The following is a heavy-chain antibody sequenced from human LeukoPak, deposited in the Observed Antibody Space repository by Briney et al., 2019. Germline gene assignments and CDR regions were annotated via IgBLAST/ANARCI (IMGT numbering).Heavy chain of an antibody. CDR3: ARDYSSGFLDY. CDR1: RFTFSSYE. Sequence: GGSLTTSCAASRFTFSSYEMNWVPQAPAKGLEWVSYISSSGSTIYYADSVKGRFTISRDNAKNSLYLQMNSLRAEDTAVCYCARDYSSGFLDYWGQGTLVTVSS. CDR2: ISSSGSTI. V-gene: IGHV3-48*03. J-gene: IGHJ4*02. D-gene: IGHD6-19*01.